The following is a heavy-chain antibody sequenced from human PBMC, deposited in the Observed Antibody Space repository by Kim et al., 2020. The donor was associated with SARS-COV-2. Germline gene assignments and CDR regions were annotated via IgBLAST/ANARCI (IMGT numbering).Heavy chain of an antibody. CDR3: AKNYREGVAVYDF. CDR2: ISGGGDFI. J-gene: IGHJ4*02. D-gene: IGHD6-19*01. V-gene: IGHV3-23*01. Sequence: GGSLRLSCVASGFTFRSYAMTWVRQAPGKGLEWVSAISGGGDFIYYADSVKGRFTFSRDNSENTLFLQLNGLRADDTAVYYCAKNYREGVAVYDFWGQGTLVTVSS. CDR1: GFTFRSYA.